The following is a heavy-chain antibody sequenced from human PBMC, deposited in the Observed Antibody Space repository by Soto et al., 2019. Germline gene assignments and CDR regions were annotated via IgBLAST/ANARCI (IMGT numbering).Heavy chain of an antibody. CDR1: GFSFRDYW. Sequence: GGSLRLSCEASGFSFRDYWMSWVRQPPGKGLEWVANIKHAGKEKNYGDSVKGRFTISRDDAKNPLYLQMNSLRVEDTAVYYCVKGSFGPYFDYWGQGALVTVSS. J-gene: IGHJ4*02. D-gene: IGHD3-3*01. CDR2: IKHAGKEK. V-gene: IGHV3-7*01. CDR3: VKGSFGPYFDY.